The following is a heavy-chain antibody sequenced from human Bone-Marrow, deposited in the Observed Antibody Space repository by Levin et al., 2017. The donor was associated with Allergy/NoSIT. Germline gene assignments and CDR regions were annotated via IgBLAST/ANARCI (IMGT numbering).Heavy chain of an antibody. D-gene: IGHD6-19*01. J-gene: IGHJ6*02. CDR1: GFTFDDYG. Sequence: SCAASGFTFDDYGMSWVRQAPGKGLEWVSGINWNGGSTGYADSVKGRFTISRDNAKNSLYLQMNSLRAEDTALYYCARSRAGTGGDYYYGMDVWGQGTTVTVSS. CDR2: INWNGGST. CDR3: ARSRAGTGGDYYYGMDV. V-gene: IGHV3-20*04.